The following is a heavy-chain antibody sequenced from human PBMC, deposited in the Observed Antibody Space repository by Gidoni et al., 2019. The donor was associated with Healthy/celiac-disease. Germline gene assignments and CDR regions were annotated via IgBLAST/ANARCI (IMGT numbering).Heavy chain of an antibody. V-gene: IGHV4-34*01. CDR1: GGSFSGYY. CDR2: INHSGST. CDR3: ARGSRAIVVVVAATPYWFDP. J-gene: IGHJ5*02. Sequence: QVQLQQWGAGLLKPSETLSLTCAVYGGSFSGYYWSWVRQPPGNGLEWIGEINHSGSTNYNPSLKSRVTISVDTYKNQVSLKLSSVTAADTAVYYCARGSRAIVVVVAATPYWFDPWGQGTLVTVSS. D-gene: IGHD2-15*01.